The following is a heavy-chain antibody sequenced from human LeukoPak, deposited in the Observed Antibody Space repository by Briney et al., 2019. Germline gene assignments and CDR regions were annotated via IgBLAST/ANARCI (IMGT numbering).Heavy chain of an antibody. D-gene: IGHD3-3*01. J-gene: IGHJ4*02. Sequence: PGGSLRLSCAASGFTFSSYWMNWVRQAPGKGLEWVANIKQDGGEKFYVDSVKGRFTISRDNAKTSLYLQMNSLRAEDTAVYYCARGTVTTFGVITQYYFHDWGQGTLVTASS. CDR2: IKQDGGEK. CDR1: GFTFSSYW. V-gene: IGHV3-7*01. CDR3: ARGTVTTFGVITQYYFHD.